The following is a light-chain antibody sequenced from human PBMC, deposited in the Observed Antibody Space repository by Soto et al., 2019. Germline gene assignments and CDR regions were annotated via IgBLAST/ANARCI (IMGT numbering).Light chain of an antibody. V-gene: IGKV3-15*01. CDR1: QSVSSN. CDR2: GAS. J-gene: IGKJ5*01. CDR3: QQYNNWPFS. Sequence: EIVMTQSPATLSVSPGERATLSCRASQSVSSNLAWYQQKPGQAPRLLIYGASTGATGIPARFSGSGSGTEFTLTISGLQSDDSAVYFCQQYNNWPFSFGQGTRLEI.